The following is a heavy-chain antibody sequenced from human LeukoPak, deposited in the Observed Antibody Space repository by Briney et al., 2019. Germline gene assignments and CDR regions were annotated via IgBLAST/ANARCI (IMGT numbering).Heavy chain of an antibody. V-gene: IGHV3-23*01. J-gene: IGHJ4*02. Sequence: GGSLRLSCAASGFTFSSFAMSWVRQAPGQGLDWVSAITGSGGSTYYVDSVKGRFTISRDNSKNTLYLQMNSLRAEDTAIYYCAKGFRGYSSSFFDYWGQGTLVTVSS. CDR1: GFTFSSFA. D-gene: IGHD6-13*01. CDR2: ITGSGGST. CDR3: AKGFRGYSSSFFDY.